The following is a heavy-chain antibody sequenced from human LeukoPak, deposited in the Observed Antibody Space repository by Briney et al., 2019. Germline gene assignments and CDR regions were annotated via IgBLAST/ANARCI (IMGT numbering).Heavy chain of an antibody. D-gene: IGHD2-2*01. CDR1: GFTFSTYT. V-gene: IGHV3-21*01. J-gene: IGHJ4*02. Sequence: GGSLRLSCAASGFTFSTYTMNWVRQAPGKGLEWVSSISSSSNNINYADSVKGRFTISRDNAMDSVHLQMNSLRVEDTAVYYCARGYQRPDYWGQGTLITVSS. CDR3: ARGYQRPDY. CDR2: ISSSSNNI.